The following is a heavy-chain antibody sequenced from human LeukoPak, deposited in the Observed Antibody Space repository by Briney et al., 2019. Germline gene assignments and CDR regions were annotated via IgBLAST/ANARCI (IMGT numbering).Heavy chain of an antibody. D-gene: IGHD3-10*01. CDR2: IYADGSS. J-gene: IGHJ4*02. CDR1: GGSVGSDSSY. V-gene: IGHV4-61*02. Sequence: SETLSLTCTVSGGSVGSDSSYWNWIRQPAGKGLEWIGRIYADGSSTYNPSLKSRVTILVDTSKNQFSLRLSSMTAADTAVYYCARGYYYRTWGLGTLVTVSS. CDR3: ARGYYYRT.